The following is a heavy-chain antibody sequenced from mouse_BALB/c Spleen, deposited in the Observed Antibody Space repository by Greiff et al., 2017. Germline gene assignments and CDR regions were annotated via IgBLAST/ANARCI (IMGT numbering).Heavy chain of an antibody. J-gene: IGHJ2*01. CDR2: ISSGGST. CDR1: GFTFSSYA. CDR3: ARGEKVFNY. V-gene: IGHV5-6-5*01. Sequence: DVKLVESGGGLVKPGGSLKLSCAASGFTFSSYAMTWVRQTPEKRLEWVASISSGGSTYYPDSVKGRFTISRDNARNILYLQMSSLRSEDTAMYYCARGEKVFNYWGQGTTLTVSS.